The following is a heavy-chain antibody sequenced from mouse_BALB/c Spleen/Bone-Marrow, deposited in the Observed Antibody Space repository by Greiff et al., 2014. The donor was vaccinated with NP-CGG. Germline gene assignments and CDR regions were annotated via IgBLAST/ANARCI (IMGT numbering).Heavy chain of an antibody. D-gene: IGHD2-2*01. Sequence: EVQLQQSGPDLVKPSRSLSLTCTVTGYSITSGYSWHWIRPFPGNKLEWMGYIHYSGSTNYNPSLKSRISITRDTSKNQFFLQLISVTTEDTATYYCARGENYGYDGFAYWGQGTLVTVSA. J-gene: IGHJ3*01. V-gene: IGHV3-1*02. CDR2: IHYSGST. CDR1: GYSITSGYS. CDR3: ARGENYGYDGFAY.